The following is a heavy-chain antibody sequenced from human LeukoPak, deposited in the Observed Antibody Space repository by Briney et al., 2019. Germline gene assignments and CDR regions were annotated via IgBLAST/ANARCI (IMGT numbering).Heavy chain of an antibody. CDR1: GFTFDDYA. D-gene: IGHD3-10*01. CDR3: AKGGSGGAHFDY. CDR2: ISWNSGSI. J-gene: IGHJ4*02. V-gene: IGHV3-9*01. Sequence: GGSLRLSCAASGFTFDDYAMHWVRQAPGKGLEWVSGISWNSGSIGYADSMKGRFTISRDNAKNSLYLQMNSLRAEDTALYYCAKGGSGGAHFDYWGQGTLVTVSS.